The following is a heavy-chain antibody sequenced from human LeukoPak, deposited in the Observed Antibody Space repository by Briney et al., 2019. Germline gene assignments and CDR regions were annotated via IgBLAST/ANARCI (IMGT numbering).Heavy chain of an antibody. CDR2: INPNSGGT. D-gene: IGHD6-13*01. J-gene: IGHJ4*02. V-gene: IGHV1-2*02. CDR1: GYTFTGYY. Sequence: GASVKVSCKASGYTFTGYYMHWVRQAPGQGLGWMGWINPNSGGTNYAQKFQGRVTMTRDTSISTAYMELSRLRSDDTAVYYCARVILPGIAAAGNDYWGQGTLVTVSS. CDR3: ARVILPGIAAAGNDY.